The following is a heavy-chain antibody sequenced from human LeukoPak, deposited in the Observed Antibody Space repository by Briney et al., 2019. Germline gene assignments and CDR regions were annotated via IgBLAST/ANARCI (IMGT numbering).Heavy chain of an antibody. CDR2: INPNSGGT. D-gene: IGHD3-16*01. J-gene: IGHJ4*02. Sequence: ASVKVSCKAPGGTFSSYAISWVRQAPGQGLEWMGRINPNSGGTNYAQKFQGRVTMTRDTSISTAYMELSRLRSDDTAVYYCARGRDKYVFWGQGTLVTVSS. CDR1: GGTFSSYA. V-gene: IGHV1-2*06. CDR3: ARGRDKYVF.